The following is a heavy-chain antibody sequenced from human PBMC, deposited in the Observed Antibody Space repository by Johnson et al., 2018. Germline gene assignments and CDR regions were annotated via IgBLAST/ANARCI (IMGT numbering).Heavy chain of an antibody. CDR3: GRGTYYYDSSGYYRGLAAFDI. CDR1: GGSISSYY. V-gene: IGHV4-59*01. J-gene: IGHJ3*02. CDR2: IYYRGST. Sequence: QVQLQESGTGLVKPSETLSLTCTVSGGSISSYYWSWIRQPPGKGLEWIGYIYYRGSTNYNPSLTSRVTISVDTSKNQFSMKLSSVTAADTAVYYCGRGTYYYDSSGYYRGLAAFDIWGQGTMVTVSS. D-gene: IGHD3-22*01.